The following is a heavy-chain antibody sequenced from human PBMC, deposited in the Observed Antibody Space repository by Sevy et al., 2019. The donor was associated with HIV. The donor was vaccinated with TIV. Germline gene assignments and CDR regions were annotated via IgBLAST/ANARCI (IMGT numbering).Heavy chain of an antibody. D-gene: IGHD3-22*01. CDR2: IKQDGSEK. CDR1: GFTFSSYW. V-gene: IGHV3-7*01. CDR3: ARDDSSGYPLR. Sequence: GGSLRLSCAASGFTFSSYWMSWVRQAPGKGLEWVANIKQDGSEKYYVDSVKGRFTISRVNAQNSLYLQMNSLRAEDTAVYYCARDDSSGYPLRWGQGTLVTVSS. J-gene: IGHJ4*02.